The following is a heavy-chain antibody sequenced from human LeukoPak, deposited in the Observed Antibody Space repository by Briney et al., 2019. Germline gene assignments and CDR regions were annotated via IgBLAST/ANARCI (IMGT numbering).Heavy chain of an antibody. J-gene: IGHJ4*02. D-gene: IGHD6-19*01. CDR2: ISGSGGST. V-gene: IGHV3-23*01. Sequence: GGSLRLSCAASGFTFSSYAMSWVRQAPGKGLEWVSAISGSGGSTYYADSVKGRFTISRDNSKNTLYLQMNSLRAEDTAVYYCARWLYSSGWAIDYWGQGTLVTVSS. CDR1: GFTFSSYA. CDR3: ARWLYSSGWAIDY.